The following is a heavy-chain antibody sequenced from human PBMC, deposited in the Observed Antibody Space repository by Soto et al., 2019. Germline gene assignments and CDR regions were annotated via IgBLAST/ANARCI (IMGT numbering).Heavy chain of an antibody. CDR3: ASSGEYIWFDP. CDR2: INHSGST. D-gene: IGHD3-10*01. J-gene: IGHJ5*02. V-gene: IGHV4-34*01. CDR1: GGSFSGYY. Sequence: PSETLSLTCAVYGGSFSGYYWSWIRQPPGKGLEWIGEINHSGSTNYNPSLKSRVTISVDTSKNQFSLKLSSVTAADTAVYYCASSGEYIWFDPWGQGTLVTVSS.